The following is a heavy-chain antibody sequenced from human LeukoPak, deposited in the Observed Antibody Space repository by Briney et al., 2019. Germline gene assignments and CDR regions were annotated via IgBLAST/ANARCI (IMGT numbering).Heavy chain of an antibody. Sequence: GGSLRLSCAASGFIFSNYNMNWVRQTPGKGLEWLSYISSSSGTIYYADSVKGRFTLSGDNAKNSQYLQMNSLRAEDTAVYYCARALGYSYGYAVDYWGQETLVTVSS. J-gene: IGHJ4*02. D-gene: IGHD5-18*01. CDR1: GFIFSNYN. V-gene: IGHV3-48*01. CDR3: ARALGYSYGYAVDY. CDR2: ISSSSGTI.